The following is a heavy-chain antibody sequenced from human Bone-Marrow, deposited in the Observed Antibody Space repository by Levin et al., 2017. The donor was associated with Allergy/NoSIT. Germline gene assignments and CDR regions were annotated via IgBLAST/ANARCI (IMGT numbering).Heavy chain of an antibody. D-gene: IGHD3-10*01. J-gene: IGHJ4*02. CDR3: ATGVIWFGKLLVGTAQFDY. CDR2: IYYDGST. V-gene: IGHV4-39*01. CDR1: GGSIRGSSYY. Sequence: SETLSLTCSVSGGSIRGSSYYCGWVRQPPGQGLEWIGSIYYDGSTNYNPSLKSRVTISADTSKNQFSLNLRSVTAADTAVYYCATGVIWFGKLLVGTAQFDYWGQGILVTVSS.